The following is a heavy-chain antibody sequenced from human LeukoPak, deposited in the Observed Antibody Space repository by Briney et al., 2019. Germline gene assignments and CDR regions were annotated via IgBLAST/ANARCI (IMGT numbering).Heavy chain of an antibody. CDR1: GFTFSSNA. D-gene: IGHD3-3*01. V-gene: IGHV3-23*01. J-gene: IGHJ3*02. CDR3: AKDGVDKYYDFWSGSDAFDI. CDR2: ISGSGGST. Sequence: PGGSLRLSCAASGFTFSSNAMSWVRQAPGKGLEWVSAISGSGGSTYYADSVKGRFTISRDNSKNTLYLQMNSLRAEDTAVYYCAKDGVDKYYDFWSGSDAFDIWGQGTMVTISS.